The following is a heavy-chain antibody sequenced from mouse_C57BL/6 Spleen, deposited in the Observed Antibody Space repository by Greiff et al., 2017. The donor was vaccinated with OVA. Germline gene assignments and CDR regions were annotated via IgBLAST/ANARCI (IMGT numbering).Heavy chain of an antibody. CDR3: ARSTVVRYAMDY. V-gene: IGHV7-3*01. CDR2: IRNKANGYTT. CDR1: GFTFTDYY. D-gene: IGHD1-1*01. Sequence: EVQLQQSGGGLVQPGGSLSLSCAASGFTFTDYYMSWVRQPPGKALEWLGFIRNKANGYTTEYSASVKGRFTISRDNSQSILYLPMNAERAEDSATYYCARSTVVRYAMDYWGQGTSVTVSS. J-gene: IGHJ4*01.